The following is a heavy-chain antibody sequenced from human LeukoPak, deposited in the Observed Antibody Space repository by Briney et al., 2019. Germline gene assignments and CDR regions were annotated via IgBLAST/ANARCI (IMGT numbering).Heavy chain of an antibody. J-gene: IGHJ3*02. CDR2: IYYSGST. Sequence: SETLSLTCTVSGGSISSYYWSWIRQPPGKGLELIGYIYYSGSTNYNPSLKSRVTISVDTSKSQFSLKLSSVTAADTAVYYCAMTSSGLRFLDAFDIWGQGTMVTVSS. CDR1: GGSISSYY. V-gene: IGHV4-59*01. CDR3: AMTSSGLRFLDAFDI. D-gene: IGHD3-3*01.